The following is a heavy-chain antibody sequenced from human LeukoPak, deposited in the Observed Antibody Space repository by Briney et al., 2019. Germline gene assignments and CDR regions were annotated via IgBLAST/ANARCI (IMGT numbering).Heavy chain of an antibody. CDR2: IKQDGSEK. CDR1: GFTFSSYW. V-gene: IGHV3-7*04. D-gene: IGHD3-3*01. J-gene: IGHJ4*02. Sequence: GGSLRLSCAASGFTFSSYWMSWVRQAPGKGLEWVANIKQDGSEKYYVDSVKGRFTASRDNAKNSLYLQMNSLRAEDTAVYYRARVFNFWSGYYRDSWGQGTLVTVSS. CDR3: ARVFNFWSGYYRDS.